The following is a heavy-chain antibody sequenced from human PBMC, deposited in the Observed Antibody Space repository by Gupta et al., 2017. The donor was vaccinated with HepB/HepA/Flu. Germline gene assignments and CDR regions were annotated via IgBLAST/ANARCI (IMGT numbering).Heavy chain of an antibody. CDR3: ARLELANYFYGMDV. CDR2: IKQDGTEQ. CDR1: GFTFTNYW. V-gene: IGHV3-7*01. J-gene: IGHJ6*02. Sequence: VQLVESGGGLVQPGGSLRLSCAASGFTFTNYWMSWVRQAPGKGLEWVANIKQDGTEQYSRDSVRGRFTVSRDNAKKSVYLHVNRLRVEDTAVYYCARLELANYFYGMDVWGQGTTVPVSS. D-gene: IGHD1-7*01.